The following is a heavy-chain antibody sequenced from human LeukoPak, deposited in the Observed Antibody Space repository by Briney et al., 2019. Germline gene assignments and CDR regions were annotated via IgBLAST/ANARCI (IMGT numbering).Heavy chain of an antibody. Sequence: SETLSLTCAVYGGSFSGYYWSWIRQPPGKGLEWIGEINHSGSTNYNPSLKSRVTISVDTSKNQFSLKLSSVTAADTAVYYCARLPTGRYYYYMDVWGKGTTVTVSS. J-gene: IGHJ6*03. CDR2: INHSGST. D-gene: IGHD1-1*01. CDR3: ARLPTGRYYYYMDV. V-gene: IGHV4-34*01. CDR1: GGSFSGYY.